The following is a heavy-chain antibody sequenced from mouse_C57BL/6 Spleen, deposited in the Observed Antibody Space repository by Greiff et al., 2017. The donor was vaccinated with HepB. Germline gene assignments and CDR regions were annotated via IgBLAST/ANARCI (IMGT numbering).Heavy chain of an antibody. D-gene: IGHD2-1*01. J-gene: IGHJ4*01. CDR2: INPSTGGT. V-gene: IGHV1-42*01. CDR3: ASLYGNYDPYYYAMDY. CDR1: GYSFTGYY. Sequence: VQLKQSGPELVKPGASVKISCKASGYSFTGYYMNWVKQSPEKSLEWIGEINPSTGGTTYNQKFKAKATLTVDKSSSTAYMQLKSLTSEDSAVYYCASLYGNYDPYYYAMDYWGQGTSVTVSS.